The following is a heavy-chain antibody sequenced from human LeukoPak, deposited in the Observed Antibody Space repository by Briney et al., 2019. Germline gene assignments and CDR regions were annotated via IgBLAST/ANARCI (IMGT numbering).Heavy chain of an antibody. CDR3: ARARVVPAALYYYYGMDV. V-gene: IGHV4-34*01. D-gene: IGHD2-2*01. CDR2: INHSGST. CDR1: GGSFSGYY. Sequence: PSETLSLTCAVYGGSFSGYYWSWIRQPPGKGLEWIGEINHSGSTNYNPSLKSRVTISVDTSKNQFSLKLSSVTAADTAVYYCARARVVPAALYYYYGMDVWGHGTTVTVSS. J-gene: IGHJ6*02.